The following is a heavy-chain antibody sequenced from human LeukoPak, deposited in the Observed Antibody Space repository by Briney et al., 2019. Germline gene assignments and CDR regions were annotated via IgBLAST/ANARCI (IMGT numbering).Heavy chain of an antibody. CDR2: IFYSGGT. D-gene: IGHD6-13*01. CDR3: ARMSSSWYWFDP. V-gene: IGHV4-59*01. CDR1: VDSISGYY. J-gene: IGHJ5*02. Sequence: SETLSLTCSVSVDSISGYYWSCIRQPPGKGLQWIGYIFYSGGTNYNLSLKSRVTISVDTSKKQFSLKLSSVTAADTAVYYCARMSSSWYWFDPWGQGTLVTVSS.